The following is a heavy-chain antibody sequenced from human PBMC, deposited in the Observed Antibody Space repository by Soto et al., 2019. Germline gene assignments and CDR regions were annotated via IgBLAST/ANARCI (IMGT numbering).Heavy chain of an antibody. CDR3: ASAPANSWHTFDN. D-gene: IGHD6-13*01. V-gene: IGHV3-30-3*01. J-gene: IGHJ4*02. Sequence: QVQLVESGGGVVQPGRSLRLSCAASGFTFSSSTMHWVRQTPGKGLEWVVLISDDGGNRHYADSVEGRFTISRDNSKNTLYLEMNSLRVEDTGVYCCASAPANSWHTFDNWGLGTLVTVSS. CDR1: GFTFSSST. CDR2: ISDDGGNR.